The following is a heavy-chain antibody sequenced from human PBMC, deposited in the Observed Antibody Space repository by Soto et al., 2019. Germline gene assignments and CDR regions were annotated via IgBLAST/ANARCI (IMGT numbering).Heavy chain of an antibody. CDR2: INGDGGRT. D-gene: IGHD3-10*01. J-gene: IGHJ4*02. V-gene: IGHV3-74*01. CDR1: GFTFGSYW. Sequence: EVQLVESGGGSVQTGGSLRISCAASGFTFGSYWMEWVRQAPGKGLVWVSRINGDGGRTTYADSVKGRFTISRDNAHNTLYLQMDSLTADDTAVYYCSRETLWFGESPKSGGQGTLVTVSS. CDR3: SRETLWFGESPKS.